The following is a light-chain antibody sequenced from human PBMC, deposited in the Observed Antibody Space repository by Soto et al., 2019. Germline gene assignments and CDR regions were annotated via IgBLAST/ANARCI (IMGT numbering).Light chain of an antibody. CDR2: GAS. CDR3: QQYNKWPLT. CDR1: ESVSTN. V-gene: IGKV3-15*01. J-gene: IGKJ4*01. Sequence: EVVLTQFPVTLSVSPGEKTALSCRATESVSTNLAWYQQKPGQAPRLLIHGASIRATGIPARFSASAAGTEYTLTISGLQSEDFAVYYCQQYNKWPLTFGGGTKVEIK.